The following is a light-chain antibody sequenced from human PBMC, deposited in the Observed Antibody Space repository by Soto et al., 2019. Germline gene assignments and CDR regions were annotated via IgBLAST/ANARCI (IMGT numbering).Light chain of an antibody. CDR2: ASS. CDR1: QGIGTY. Sequence: AIQFTQSPSSLSASVGDRVTVTCRASQGIGTYLVWYQQKSGKAPTVLIYASSTLQTGVPSRFSGSGSGTDFTLTISSLQPEDFATYYCLQDYNYPITFGQGTRLEI. CDR3: LQDYNYPIT. J-gene: IGKJ5*01. V-gene: IGKV1-6*01.